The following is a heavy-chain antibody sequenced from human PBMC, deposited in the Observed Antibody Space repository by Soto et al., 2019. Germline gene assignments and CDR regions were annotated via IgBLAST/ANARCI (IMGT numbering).Heavy chain of an antibody. CDR2: LSFDGNKE. J-gene: IGHJ6*02. V-gene: IGHV3-30*02. CDR3: AKVPMYCRGRSCFSHDYYYGMDV. D-gene: IGHD2-15*01. CDR1: GFTFSNYG. Sequence: GGSLRLSCAASGFTFSNYGFHWVRQAPGKGLEWVAVLSFDGNKEYYADSVKGRFTISRDNFKNTVFLQMNSLRPEDTAEYYCAKVPMYCRGRSCFSHDYYYGMDVWGQGTTVTVSS.